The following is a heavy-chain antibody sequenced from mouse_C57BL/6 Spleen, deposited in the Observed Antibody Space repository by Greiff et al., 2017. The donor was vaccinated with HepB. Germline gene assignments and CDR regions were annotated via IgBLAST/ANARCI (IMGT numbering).Heavy chain of an antibody. Sequence: VQLQQSGAELVRPGTSVKMSCKASGYTFTNYWIGWAKQRPGHGLEWIGDIYPGGGYTNYNEKFKGKATLTADKSSSTAYMQFSSLTSEDSAIYYCARLAQYYAMDYWGQGTSVTVSS. CDR3: ARLAQYYAMDY. CDR2: IYPGGGYT. V-gene: IGHV1-63*01. CDR1: GYTFTNYW. J-gene: IGHJ4*01.